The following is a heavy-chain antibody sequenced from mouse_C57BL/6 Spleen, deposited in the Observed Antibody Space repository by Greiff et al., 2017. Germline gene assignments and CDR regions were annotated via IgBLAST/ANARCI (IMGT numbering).Heavy chain of an antibody. V-gene: IGHV1-55*01. CDR1: GYTFTSYW. CDR3: AREGSSGYRAMDY. Sequence: QVQLQQSGAELVKPGASVKMSCKASGYTFTSYWITWVKQRPGQGLEWIGDIYPGSGSTNYNEKFKSKATLTVDTSSSTAYMQLSSLTSEDSAVYYCAREGSSGYRAMDYWGQGTSVTVSS. D-gene: IGHD3-2*02. J-gene: IGHJ4*01. CDR2: IYPGSGST.